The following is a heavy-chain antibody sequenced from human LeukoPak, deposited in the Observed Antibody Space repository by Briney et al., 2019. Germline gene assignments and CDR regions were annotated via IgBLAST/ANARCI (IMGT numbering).Heavy chain of an antibody. Sequence: PGGSLRLSCAASGFTFSSYAMSWLRQAPEKGLEWVSAISGSGTGTYYADSVKGRFTTSRDNSKNTLYLQMNSLGAEDTAVYYCAKGRTRFGDFDYWGQGTLVTVSS. D-gene: IGHD3-10*01. CDR3: AKGRTRFGDFDY. V-gene: IGHV3-23*01. CDR2: ISGSGTGT. CDR1: GFTFSSYA. J-gene: IGHJ4*02.